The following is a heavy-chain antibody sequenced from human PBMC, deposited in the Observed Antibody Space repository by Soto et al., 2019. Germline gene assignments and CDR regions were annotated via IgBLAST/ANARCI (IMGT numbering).Heavy chain of an antibody. CDR1: GGSISSGDYY. J-gene: IGHJ5*02. V-gene: IGHV4-30-4*01. CDR2: IYYSGST. CDR3: ARLFYGDYSPNWFDP. Sequence: SETLSLTCTVSGGSISSGDYYWSWIRQPPGKGLEWIGYIYYSGSTYYNPSLKSRVTISVDTSKNQFSLKLSSVTAADTAVYYCARLFYGDYSPNWFDPWGQGTLVTVSS. D-gene: IGHD4-17*01.